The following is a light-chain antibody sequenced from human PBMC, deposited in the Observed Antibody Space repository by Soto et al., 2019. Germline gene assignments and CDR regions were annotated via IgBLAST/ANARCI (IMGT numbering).Light chain of an antibody. Sequence: QSALTQPASVSGSPGQSITVSCTGSTSDVGRYKSVSWYQHHPGTAPKLLIYDVSKRPSGVSSRFSGSRSGNTASLTISGLQTEDEADYYCSLFTSSTTYVFGTGTKVT. CDR2: DVS. V-gene: IGLV2-14*03. CDR3: SLFTSSTTYV. J-gene: IGLJ1*01. CDR1: TSDVGRYKS.